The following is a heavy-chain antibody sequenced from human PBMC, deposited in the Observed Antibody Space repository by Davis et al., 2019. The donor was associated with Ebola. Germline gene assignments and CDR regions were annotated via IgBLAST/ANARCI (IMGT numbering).Heavy chain of an antibody. CDR2: SANSGYHT. Sequence: GRSLRLSCVTSAFTFSNYGMNWVRQAPDKGLEWVALSANSGYHTYYGDSVKGRFTVSRDNSRNTLYLQMDSLRPEDTAVYYCVARNFDDWGPGTVVTVAS. V-gene: IGHV3-30*03. CDR3: VARNFDD. CDR1: AFTFSNYG. J-gene: IGHJ4*02.